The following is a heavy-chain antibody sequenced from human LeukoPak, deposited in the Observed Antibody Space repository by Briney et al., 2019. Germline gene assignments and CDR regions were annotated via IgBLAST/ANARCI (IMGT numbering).Heavy chain of an antibody. CDR3: ARDLLDWNYYFDY. V-gene: IGHV3-7*01. J-gene: IGHJ4*02. D-gene: IGHD1-7*01. CDR1: GFAFSSYW. Sequence: GGSLRLSCAASGFAFSSYWMSWVRQAPGKGQEWVANIKQDGSEKYYVDSVKGRFTISRDNAKNSLYLQMNSLRAEDTAVYYCARDLLDWNYYFDYWGQGTLVTVSS. CDR2: IKQDGSEK.